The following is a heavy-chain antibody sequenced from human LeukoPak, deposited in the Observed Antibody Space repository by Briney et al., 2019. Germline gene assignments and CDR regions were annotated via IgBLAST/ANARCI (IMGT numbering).Heavy chain of an antibody. J-gene: IGHJ4*02. Sequence: ASVKVSCKVSGYTLTGLSMHWVRQAPGKGLEWRGGFDPEDGETIYAQKVQGRVTMTEDTSTDTAYMELSSLRSADTAVYYCATGRASRSRRHHPYNFWSGSLGLEYWGQGTLVTVSS. D-gene: IGHD3-3*01. CDR2: FDPEDGET. CDR1: GYTLTGLS. CDR3: ATGRASRSRRHHPYNFWSGSLGLEY. V-gene: IGHV1-24*01.